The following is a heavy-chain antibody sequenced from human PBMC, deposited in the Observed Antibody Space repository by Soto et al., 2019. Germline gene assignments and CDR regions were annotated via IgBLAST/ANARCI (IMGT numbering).Heavy chain of an antibody. V-gene: IGHV1-3*01. J-gene: IGHJ4*02. D-gene: IGHD2-15*01. CDR3: ARVAIYCSGGSCYIDY. CDR2: INAGNGNT. CDR1: GYTFTSYA. Sequence: QVQLVQSGAEVKKPGASVKVSCKASGYTFTSYAMHWVRQAPGQRLEWMGWINAGNGNTKYSQKFQGSVTSTRDTSASRAYMELSSLRSEDTAVYYCARVAIYCSGGSCYIDYWGQGTLVTVSS.